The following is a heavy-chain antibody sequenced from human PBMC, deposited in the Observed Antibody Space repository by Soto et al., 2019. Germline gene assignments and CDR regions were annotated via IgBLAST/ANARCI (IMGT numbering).Heavy chain of an antibody. V-gene: IGHV3-64*07. Sequence: ESGGGLVQPGGSLRLSCTASGFTFSSYTMHWVRQAPGKGLEYLSAISGNGDSTYDADYVKGRFTISRDNSKNALYLQMGSLRAYDTAVYFCATKEGFGYWGQGTLVTVSS. CDR2: ISGNGDST. CDR1: GFTFSSYT. CDR3: ATKEGFGY. J-gene: IGHJ4*02.